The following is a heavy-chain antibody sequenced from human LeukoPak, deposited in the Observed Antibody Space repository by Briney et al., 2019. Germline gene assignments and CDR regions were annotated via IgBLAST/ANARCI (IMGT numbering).Heavy chain of an antibody. V-gene: IGHV3-30*18. CDR2: ISYDGSNK. D-gene: IGHD2-2*01. Sequence: GGSLRLSCAASGFTFSSYGMHWVRQAPGKGLEWVAVISYDGSNKYYADSVKGRFTISRDNSKNTLYLQMNSLRAEDTAAYYRAKVRGRYCSSTSCHPYYYYGMDVWGQGTTVTVSS. J-gene: IGHJ6*02. CDR1: GFTFSSYG. CDR3: AKVRGRYCSSTSCHPYYYYGMDV.